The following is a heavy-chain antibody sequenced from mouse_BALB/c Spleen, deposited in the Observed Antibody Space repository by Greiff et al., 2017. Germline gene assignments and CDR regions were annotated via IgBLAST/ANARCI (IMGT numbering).Heavy chain of an antibody. J-gene: IGHJ3*01. D-gene: IGHD4-1*01. CDR1: GFTFTDYY. CDR3: ARDMTGTAWFAY. Sequence: DVKLVESGGGLVQPGGSLRLSCATSGFTFTDYYMSWVRQPPGKALEWLGFIRNKANGYTTEYSASVKGRFTISRDNSQSILYLQMNTLRAEDSATYYCARDMTGTAWFAYWGQGTLVTVSA. V-gene: IGHV7-3*02. CDR2: IRNKANGYTT.